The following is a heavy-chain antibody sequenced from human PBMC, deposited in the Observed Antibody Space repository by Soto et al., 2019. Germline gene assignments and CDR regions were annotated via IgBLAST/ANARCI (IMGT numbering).Heavy chain of an antibody. CDR2: IYYSGST. CDR1: GGSISSGGYY. V-gene: IGHV4-31*03. J-gene: IGHJ6*02. CDR3: ARDFHTPYGMDV. Sequence: TSETLSLTCTVSGGSISSGGYYWSWIRQHPGKGLEWIGYIYYSGSTYYNPSLKSRVTISVDTSKNQFSLKLSSVTAADTAVYYCARDFHTPYGMDVWGQGTTVTVSS.